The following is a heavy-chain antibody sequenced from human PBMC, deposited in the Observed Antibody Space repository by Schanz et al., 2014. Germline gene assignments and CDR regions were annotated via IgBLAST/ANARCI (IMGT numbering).Heavy chain of an antibody. Sequence: QVQLVQSGAEVKKPGASVKVSCKASGYIFGSHGMTWVRQAPGQGPELMGWINAHTGNTQYAQKFQGRVNMTRDTVTTTVHLELTRLRTDDTGIYYCARVHIATYRYNSPGAFDIWGQGTRVNVSS. J-gene: IGHJ3*02. CDR3: ARVHIATYRYNSPGAFDI. CDR1: GYIFGSHG. V-gene: IGHV1-18*01. D-gene: IGHD3-16*02. CDR2: INAHTGNT.